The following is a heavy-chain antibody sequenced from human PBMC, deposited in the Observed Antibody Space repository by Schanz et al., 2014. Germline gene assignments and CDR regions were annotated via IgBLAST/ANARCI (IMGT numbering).Heavy chain of an antibody. CDR3: ARFLARYQYYGVDV. V-gene: IGHV3-48*04. CDR2: ISGSSIHK. CDR1: GFTFFGSFA. J-gene: IGHJ6*02. Sequence: EVQLLESGGGLVQPGGSLRLSCVASGFTFFGSFAMSWVRQAPGKGLEWGSHISGSSIHKNYADSVKGRFSISRDNGETSVYLQINSLRVEDTAVYYCARFLARYQYYGVDVWGQGTTVIVSS. D-gene: IGHD3-3*01.